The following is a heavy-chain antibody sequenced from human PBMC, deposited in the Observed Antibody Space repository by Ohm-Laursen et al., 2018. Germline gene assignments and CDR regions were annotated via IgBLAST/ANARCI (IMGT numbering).Heavy chain of an antibody. CDR3: ARDSDSSGYYLYNWFDP. J-gene: IGHJ5*02. D-gene: IGHD3-22*01. CDR1: GYTFTGYY. V-gene: IGHV1-2*02. CDR2: INPNSGGT. Sequence: ASVKVSCKASGYTFTGYYMHWVRQAPGQGLEWMGWINPNSGGTNYAQKFQGRVTMTRDTSISTAYMELSRLKSDDTAVYYCARDSDSSGYYLYNWFDPWGQGTLVTVSS.